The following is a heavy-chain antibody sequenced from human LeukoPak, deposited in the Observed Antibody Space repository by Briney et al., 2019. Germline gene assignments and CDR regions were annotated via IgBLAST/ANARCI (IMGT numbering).Heavy chain of an antibody. D-gene: IGHD5-24*01. CDR1: GFTLSNHW. CDR2: IKQDGSEK. Sequence: GGSLRLSCAASGFTLSNHWMTWVRQAPGKGLECVAIIKQDGSEKYYVDSVKGRFTISRDNAKKSLYLQMNSLRAEDTAVYYCGTGWAIDFWGQGNLVTVSS. V-gene: IGHV3-7*01. J-gene: IGHJ4*02. CDR3: GTGWAIDF.